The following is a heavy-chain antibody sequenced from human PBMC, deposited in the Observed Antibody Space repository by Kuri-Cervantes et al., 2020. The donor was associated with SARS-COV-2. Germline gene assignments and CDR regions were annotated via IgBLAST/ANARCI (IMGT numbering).Heavy chain of an antibody. J-gene: IGHJ6*02. CDR3: TTEEIVVVPAARIGDHYYYYYGMDV. V-gene: IGHV3-15*07. CDR2: IKSKTDGGTT. D-gene: IGHD2-2*01. Sequence: GGSLRLSCAASGFTFSNAWMNWVRQAPGKGLEWVGRIKSKTDGGTTDYAAPVKGRFTISRDDSKNTLYLQMNSLKTEDTAVYYCTTEEIVVVPAARIGDHYYYYYGMDVWGQGTTVTVSS. CDR1: GFTFSNAW.